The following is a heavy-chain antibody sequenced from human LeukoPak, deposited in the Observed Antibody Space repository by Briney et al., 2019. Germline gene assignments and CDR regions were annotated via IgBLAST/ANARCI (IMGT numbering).Heavy chain of an antibody. CDR2: IYHSGST. CDR1: GGSISSYY. J-gene: IGHJ6*03. V-gene: IGHV4-59*12. CDR3: ARGRDTYMDV. Sequence: PSETLSLACTVSGGSISSYYWSWIRQPPGKGLERVGYIYHSGSTYYSPSLKSRVTMSLDRSKNQVSLRLSSVTVADTAVYYCARGRDTYMDVWGRGTTVTVSS.